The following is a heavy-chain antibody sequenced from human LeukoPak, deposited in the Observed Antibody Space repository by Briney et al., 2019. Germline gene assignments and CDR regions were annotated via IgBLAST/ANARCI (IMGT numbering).Heavy chain of an antibody. CDR2: IYYSGST. D-gene: IGHD1-26*01. J-gene: IGHJ4*02. CDR1: GGSISSSSYY. V-gene: IGHV4-39*07. CDR3: ARHPVGAPPLCYD. Sequence: PSETLSLTCTVSGGSISSSSYYWGWIRQPPGKGLEWIGSIYYSGSTYYNPSLKSRVTISVDTSKNQFSLKLSSVTVADTAVYYCARHPVGAPPLCYDWGQGTLVTVSS.